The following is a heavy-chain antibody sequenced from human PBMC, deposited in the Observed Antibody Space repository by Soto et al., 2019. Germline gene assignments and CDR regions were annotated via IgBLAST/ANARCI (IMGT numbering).Heavy chain of an antibody. J-gene: IGHJ4*02. CDR1: GFTVSTYG. CDR2: ISSTTNYI. CDR3: ARESEDLTSNFDY. Sequence: GSLRLSGTTSGFTVSTYGMNWVRQAPGKGLEWVSSISSTTNYIYYGDSMKGRFTISRDNAKNSLYLEMNSLRAEDTAVYYCARESEDLTSNFDYWGQGTLVTVSS. V-gene: IGHV3-21*06.